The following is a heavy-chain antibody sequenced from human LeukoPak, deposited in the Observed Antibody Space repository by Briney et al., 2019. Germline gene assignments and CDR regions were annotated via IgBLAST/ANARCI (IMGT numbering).Heavy chain of an antibody. Sequence: GQSLQISCQGSGYSFTSYCIGWMRQMPGKGREWMGTIYPGDSDARYGRSFQGQVTISADKSISTAYLQWSSLKASDTAMYYCARRMGYCSGGSCYADFDYWGQGTLVTVSS. CDR2: IYPGDSDA. D-gene: IGHD2-15*01. CDR1: GYSFTSYC. V-gene: IGHV5-51*01. J-gene: IGHJ4*02. CDR3: ARRMGYCSGGSCYADFDY.